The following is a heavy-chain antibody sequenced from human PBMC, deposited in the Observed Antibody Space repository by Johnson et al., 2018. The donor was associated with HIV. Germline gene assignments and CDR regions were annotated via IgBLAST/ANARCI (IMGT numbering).Heavy chain of an antibody. CDR3: ARVRQPVVDDAFDI. V-gene: IGHV3-20*04. CDR2: INWNSGRT. D-gene: IGHD2-15*01. Sequence: MLLVESGGGVVRPGDSLRLSCVASGFTFDDYGMNWVRLVPGKGLEWVAGINWNSGRTGSADSLKGRFTISRDNHKHSVHLEMNSLRAYDTALYYCARVRQPVVDDAFDIWGQGTMVTVSS. CDR1: GFTFDDYG. J-gene: IGHJ3*02.